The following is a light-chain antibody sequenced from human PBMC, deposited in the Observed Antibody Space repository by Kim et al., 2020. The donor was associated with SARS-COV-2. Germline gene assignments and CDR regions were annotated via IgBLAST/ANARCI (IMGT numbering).Light chain of an antibody. J-gene: IGLJ2*01. CDR1: TSNFGNNY. CDR2: DNN. V-gene: IGLV1-51*01. Sequence: QKDTISCPESTSNFGNNYVSWYQPLPGTAPKLLIYDNNKRPSGIPDRFSRSKSGTAATLGLTGLQTGDEADYYCGTWDSSLSAVVFGGGTQLTVL. CDR3: GTWDSSLSAVV.